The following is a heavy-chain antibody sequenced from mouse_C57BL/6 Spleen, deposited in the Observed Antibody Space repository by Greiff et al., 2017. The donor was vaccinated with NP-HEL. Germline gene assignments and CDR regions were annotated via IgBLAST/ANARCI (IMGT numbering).Heavy chain of an antibody. J-gene: IGHJ3*01. Sequence: DVQLQESGPVLVKPGASVKMSCKASGYTFTDYYMNWVKQSPGKSLEWIGVINPYNGGTSYNQKFKGKATLTVDKSSSTAYMELNSLTSEDSAVYYCARACTMITTTPSWFAYWGQGTLVTVSA. CDR3: ARACTMITTTPSWFAY. D-gene: IGHD2-4*01. CDR1: GYTFTDYY. V-gene: IGHV1-19*01. CDR2: INPYNGGT.